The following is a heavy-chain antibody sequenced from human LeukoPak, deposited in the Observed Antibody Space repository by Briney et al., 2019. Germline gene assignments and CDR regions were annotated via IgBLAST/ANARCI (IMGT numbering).Heavy chain of an antibody. D-gene: IGHD2-15*01. J-gene: IGHJ4*02. Sequence: ASVKVSCKASGYTFTSYGISWVRQAPGQGREGMGWISAYNGNTNYAQKLQGRVTMTTDTPTSTAYMELRSLRSDDPAVYYCARDPSVVAATPVDSRGQGTLVTVSS. CDR1: GYTFTSYG. CDR3: ARDPSVVAATPVDS. CDR2: ISAYNGNT. V-gene: IGHV1-18*01.